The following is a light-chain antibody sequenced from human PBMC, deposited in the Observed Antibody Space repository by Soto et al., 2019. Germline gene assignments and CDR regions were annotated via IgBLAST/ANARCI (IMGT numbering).Light chain of an antibody. CDR1: SSDVGRYNY. Sequence: QSVLTQPASVSGSPGQSITFSCTGTSSDVGRYNYVSWYQHHPGKAPKLLISEVTNRPSGVSNRFSGSKSGTTASLTISGLRAEDEADYYCSSYTISSTQVFGTGTKVTVL. CDR3: SSYTISSTQV. CDR2: EVT. V-gene: IGLV2-14*01. J-gene: IGLJ1*01.